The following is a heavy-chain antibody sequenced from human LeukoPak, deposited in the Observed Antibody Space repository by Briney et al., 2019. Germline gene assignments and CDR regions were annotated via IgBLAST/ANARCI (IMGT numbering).Heavy chain of an antibody. D-gene: IGHD3-9*01. CDR1: GYTFTSYY. CDR2: INPSGGST. J-gene: IGHJ6*02. V-gene: IGHV1-46*01. CDR3: AREPPDILTGRVQRYYYYGMDV. Sequence: ASVKVSCKASGYTFTSYYMHWVRQAPGQGFKWMGIINPSGGSTSYAQKFQGRVTMTRDTSTGTVYMELSSLRSEDTAVYYCAREPPDILTGRVQRYYYYGMDVWGQGTTVTVSS.